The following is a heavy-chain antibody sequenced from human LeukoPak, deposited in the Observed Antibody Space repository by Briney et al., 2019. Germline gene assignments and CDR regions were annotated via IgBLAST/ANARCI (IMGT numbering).Heavy chain of an antibody. Sequence: SETLSLTCAVYGGSFSGYYWSWIRQPPGKELEWIGEINHSGSTNYNPSLKSRVTISVDTSKNQFSMKLSSVTAADTAVYYCARDRPYYYYGMDVWGQGTTVTVSS. CDR1: GGSFSGYY. J-gene: IGHJ6*02. CDR3: ARDRPYYYYGMDV. CDR2: INHSGST. V-gene: IGHV4-34*01.